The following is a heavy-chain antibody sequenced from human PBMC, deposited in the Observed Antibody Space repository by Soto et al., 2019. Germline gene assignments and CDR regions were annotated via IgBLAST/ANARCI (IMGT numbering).Heavy chain of an antibody. CDR1: GFTLSSYY. J-gene: IGHJ6*02. V-gene: IGHV3-30*04. CDR2: ISDDGSHK. Sequence: GGSLRLSCEASGFTLSSYYMHWIRQAPGKGLEWVAVISDDGSHKYYADSVKGRFTISRDDYKNTLYLKINSLRPEDTAVFFCARDTGYCSSTSCPTPYYYYGMDVWGQGTTVTVSS. CDR3: ARDTGYCSSTSCPTPYYYYGMDV. D-gene: IGHD2-2*01.